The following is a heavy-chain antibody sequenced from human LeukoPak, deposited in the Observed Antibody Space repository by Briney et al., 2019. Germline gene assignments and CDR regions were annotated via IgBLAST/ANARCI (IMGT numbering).Heavy chain of an antibody. Sequence: SETLSLTCAVSGGSISSGGYSWSWIRQPPGKGLEWIGYIYHSGSTYYNPSLKSRVTISVDRSKNQFSLKLSSVTAADTAVYYCAGAYGNWFDPWGQGTLVTLSS. D-gene: IGHD3-16*01. CDR3: AGAYGNWFDP. CDR1: GGSISSGGYS. V-gene: IGHV4-30-2*01. J-gene: IGHJ5*02. CDR2: IYHSGST.